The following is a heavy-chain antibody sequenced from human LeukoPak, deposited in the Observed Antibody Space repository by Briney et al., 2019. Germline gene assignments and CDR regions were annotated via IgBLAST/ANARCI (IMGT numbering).Heavy chain of an antibody. CDR3: ARTATVTKGVYYYYGMDV. CDR1: GGSISSYY. CDR2: IYYSGST. Sequence: SETLSLTCTVSGGSISSYYWSWIRQPPGKGLEWIGYIYYSGSTNYNPSLKSRVTISVDTSKNQFSLKLSSVTAADTAVYYCARTATVTKGVYYYYGMDVWGQGTTVTVSS. V-gene: IGHV4-59*01. D-gene: IGHD4-11*01. J-gene: IGHJ6*02.